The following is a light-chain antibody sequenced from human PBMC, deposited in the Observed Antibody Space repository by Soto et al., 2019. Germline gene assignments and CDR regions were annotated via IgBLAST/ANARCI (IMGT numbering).Light chain of an antibody. CDR1: QSISRS. V-gene: IGKV1-5*01. Sequence: DIQMTQSPSTLSASVGDSVTITCRASQSISRSLAWYQHQPGKAPKLLIYDASSLQSGVPSRFSGSRSGTEFPLSRSRLKPDDFETYYCQKYNTYSGTFGQATKV. CDR2: DAS. J-gene: IGKJ1*01. CDR3: QKYNTYSGT.